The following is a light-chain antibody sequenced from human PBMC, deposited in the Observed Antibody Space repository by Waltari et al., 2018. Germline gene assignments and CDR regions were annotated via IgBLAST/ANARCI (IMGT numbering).Light chain of an antibody. Sequence: EIVLTQSTATLSLSPGERATLSCRDSQSVSSYLAWYQQKPGQAPRLLIYDSSNRATGIPARFSGSGSGTDFTLTISSLGPEDFAVYYCQQRSNWPPLFTFGPGTKVDIK. CDR2: DSS. J-gene: IGKJ3*01. V-gene: IGKV3-11*01. CDR1: QSVSSY. CDR3: QQRSNWPPLFT.